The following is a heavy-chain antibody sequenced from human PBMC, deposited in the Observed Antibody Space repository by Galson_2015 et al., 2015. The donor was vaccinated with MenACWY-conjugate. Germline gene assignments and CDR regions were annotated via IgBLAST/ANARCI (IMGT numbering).Heavy chain of an antibody. CDR2: IKADGSFS. CDR3: ARDNNWSFDS. CDR1: GFTFNNYW. V-gene: IGHV3-74*01. Sequence: SLRLSCAASGFTFNNYWMHWVRQPPGKGLEWISYIKADGSFSNYADSVKGRFTISTDNAKNMVYLQMDGLGDEDTVVYFCARDNNWSFDSWGQGTLVTVSS. D-gene: IGHD1-1*01. J-gene: IGHJ4*02.